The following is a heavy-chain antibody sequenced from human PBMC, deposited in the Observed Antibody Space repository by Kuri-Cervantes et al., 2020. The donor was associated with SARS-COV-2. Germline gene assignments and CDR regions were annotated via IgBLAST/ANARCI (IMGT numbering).Heavy chain of an antibody. CDR2: ISYDGSNK. V-gene: IGHV3-30-3*01. J-gene: IGHJ6*02. CDR1: GFTLSSYA. Sequence: GGSLRLSCAASGFTLSSYAMHWVRQAPGKGLEWVAVISYDGSNKYYADSVKGRFTISRDNSKNTLYLQMNSLRAEDTAVYYCASRTVTTGYYYGMDVWGQGTTVTVSS. D-gene: IGHD4-11*01. CDR3: ASRTVTTGYYYGMDV.